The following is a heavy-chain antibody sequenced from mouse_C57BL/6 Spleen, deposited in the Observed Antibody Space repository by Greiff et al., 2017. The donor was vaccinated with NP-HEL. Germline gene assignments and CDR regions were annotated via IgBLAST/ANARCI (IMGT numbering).Heavy chain of an antibody. CDR1: GYSFTGYY. Sequence: DVQLQESGPELVKPGASVKISCKASGYSFTGYYMNWVKQSPEKSLEWIGEINPSTGGTTYNQKFKAKATLPVDKSSSTAYMQLKSLTSEDSAVYYCARYYYDHWDFEVWGTETTVTVSS. CDR2: INPSTGGT. D-gene: IGHD2-4*01. V-gene: IGHV1-42*01. CDR3: ARYYYDHWDFEV. J-gene: IGHJ1*03.